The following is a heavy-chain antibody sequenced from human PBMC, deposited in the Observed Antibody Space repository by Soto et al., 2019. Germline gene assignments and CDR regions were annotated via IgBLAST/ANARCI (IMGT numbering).Heavy chain of an antibody. Sequence: QVQLVESGGGVVQPGRSLRLSCAASGFTFSSYGMHWVRQAPGKGLEWVAVISYDGSNKYYAVSVKGRFTISRDNSKNTLYLQMNSLRAEDTAVYYCAKEVQYYYYGRDVWGQGTTVTVSS. CDR1: GFTFSSYG. D-gene: IGHD1-1*01. CDR3: AKEVQYYYYGRDV. CDR2: ISYDGSNK. J-gene: IGHJ6*02. V-gene: IGHV3-30*18.